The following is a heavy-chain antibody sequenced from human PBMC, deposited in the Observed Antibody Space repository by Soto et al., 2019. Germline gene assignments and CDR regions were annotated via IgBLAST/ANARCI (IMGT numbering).Heavy chain of an antibody. J-gene: IGHJ6*02. V-gene: IGHV1-69*13. CDR2: IIPIFGTA. CDR1: GGTISNYA. D-gene: IGHD5-18*01. CDR3: ARDKDTAMTRYSAYYYGMDV. Sequence: SVKVSCKASGGTISNYAISWVRQAPGQGXEWMGGIIPIFGTANYAQKFQGRVTITADESTSTAYMELSSLRSEDTAVYYCARDKDTAMTRYSAYYYGMDVWGQGATVTVSS.